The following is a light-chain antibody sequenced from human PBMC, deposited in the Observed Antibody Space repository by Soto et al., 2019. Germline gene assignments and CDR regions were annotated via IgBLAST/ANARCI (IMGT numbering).Light chain of an antibody. V-gene: IGKV1-5*03. Sequence: DIQMTQSPSTLSGSVGDRVTITCRASQTISSWLAWYQQKPGKAPKLLIYKASTLKSGVPSRFSGSGSGTEFTLTISSLQPDDFATYYCQHYNSYSEPFGQGTKVHI. CDR1: QTISSW. CDR2: KAS. CDR3: QHYNSYSEP. J-gene: IGKJ1*01.